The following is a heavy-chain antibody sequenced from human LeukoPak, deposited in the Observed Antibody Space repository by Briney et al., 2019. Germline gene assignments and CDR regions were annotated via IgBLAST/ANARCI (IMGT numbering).Heavy chain of an antibody. J-gene: IGHJ4*02. D-gene: IGHD5-18*01. CDR1: GGSISSYY. CDR3: ARVAVDTAMASDY. Sequence: SETLSLTCTVSGGSISSYYWSWIRQPPGKGLEWIGYIYYSGSTNYNPPLKSRVTISVDTSKNQFSLKLSSVTAADTAVYYCARVAVDTAMASDYWGQGTLVTVSS. CDR2: IYYSGST. V-gene: IGHV4-59*01.